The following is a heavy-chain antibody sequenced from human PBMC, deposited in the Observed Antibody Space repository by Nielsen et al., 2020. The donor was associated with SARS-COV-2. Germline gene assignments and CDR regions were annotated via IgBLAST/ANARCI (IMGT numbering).Heavy chain of an antibody. D-gene: IGHD3-16*01. Sequence: GGSLRLSCAASGFTFDDYAMHWVRQAPGKGLEWVSLINWDGGSTYYADSVKGRFTISRDNSKNSLYLQMNSLRAEDTALYYCAKDIGEKQEGLGWRNGGAFDIWGQGTMVTVSS. V-gene: IGHV3-43D*03. CDR3: AKDIGEKQEGLGWRNGGAFDI. CDR1: GFTFDDYA. J-gene: IGHJ3*02. CDR2: INWDGGST.